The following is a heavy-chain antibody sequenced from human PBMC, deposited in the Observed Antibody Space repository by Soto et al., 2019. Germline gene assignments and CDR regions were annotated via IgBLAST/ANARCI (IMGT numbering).Heavy chain of an antibody. Sequence: QVQLQESGPGLVKPSQTLSLTCSVSGASISRDDYYWSWIRQHPGKGLEWIAYIYSRGNSYYNPSRSSRVAISLDTSKNQFSLRLSSVTDADTGVYYCASALTGDYVGFDYWGQGTPATVSS. V-gene: IGHV4-31*03. J-gene: IGHJ4*02. CDR2: IYSRGNS. CDR1: GASISRDDYY. CDR3: ASALTGDYVGFDY. D-gene: IGHD3-9*01.